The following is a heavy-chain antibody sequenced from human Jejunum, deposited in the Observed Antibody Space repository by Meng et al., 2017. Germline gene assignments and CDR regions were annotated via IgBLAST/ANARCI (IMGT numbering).Heavy chain of an antibody. Sequence: QVALEESGPGPVEASGPLSLTCAVSGGFITTDWWNWVRQPPGKGLEWIGEIWHSGASNYNPSLRSRVTISVDKSKNRLSLELASLTAADTAVYYCARGATGTRPFDYWGQGTLVTVSS. V-gene: IGHV4-4*02. CDR2: IWHSGAS. CDR1: GGFITTDW. D-gene: IGHD5-12*01. CDR3: ARGATGTRPFDY. J-gene: IGHJ4*02.